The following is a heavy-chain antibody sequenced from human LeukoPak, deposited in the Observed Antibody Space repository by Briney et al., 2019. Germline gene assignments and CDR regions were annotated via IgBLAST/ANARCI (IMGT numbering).Heavy chain of an antibody. CDR1: GGSFSGYY. V-gene: IGHV4-34*01. CDR2: INHSGST. CDR3: ASHSSGAGAYYFDY. Sequence: PSETLSLTCAVYGGSFSGYYWSWIRRPPGKGLEWIGEINHSGSTNYNPSLKSRVTISVDTSKNQFSLKLSSVTAADTAVYYCASHSSGAGAYYFDYWGQGTLVTVSS. D-gene: IGHD6-19*01. J-gene: IGHJ4*02.